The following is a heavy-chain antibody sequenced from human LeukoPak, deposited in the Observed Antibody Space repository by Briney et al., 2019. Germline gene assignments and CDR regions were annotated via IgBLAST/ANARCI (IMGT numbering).Heavy chain of an antibody. Sequence: GGSLRLSCAASGFTFSNYWMSWVRQAPGKGLEWVANIKQDGSEKYYVDSVKGRFTISRDNAKNSLYLQMNSLRAEDTAVYYCARSGIAAAGRDYWGQGTLVTVSS. CDR1: GFTFSNYW. CDR3: ARSGIAAAGRDY. CDR2: IKQDGSEK. J-gene: IGHJ4*02. D-gene: IGHD6-13*01. V-gene: IGHV3-7*01.